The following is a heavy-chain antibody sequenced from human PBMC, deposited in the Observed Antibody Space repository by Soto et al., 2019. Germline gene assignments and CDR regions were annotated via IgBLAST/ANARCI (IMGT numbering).Heavy chain of an antibody. CDR3: ARLSGPCSNGACYRHCDY. V-gene: IGHV3-23*01. J-gene: IGHJ4*02. CDR2: ISSSGGNT. D-gene: IGHD2-8*01. Sequence: PGGSLRLSCAAPGFTFSNSAMSWVRQAPGKGLEWVSAISSSGGNTYYADSVKGRFTISRDNSKNTLSLQMNSLRAEDMAVYYCARLSGPCSNGACYRHCDYWGQGTLVTVSS. CDR1: GFTFSNSA.